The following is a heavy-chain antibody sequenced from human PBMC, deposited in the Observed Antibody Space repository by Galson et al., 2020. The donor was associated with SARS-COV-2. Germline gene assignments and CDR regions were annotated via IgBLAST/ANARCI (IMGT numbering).Heavy chain of an antibody. CDR2: ISGTGDDI. CDR3: AKDHRGVSGWYGEVDT. J-gene: IGHJ5*02. CDR1: GFTFSIYA. Sequence: GESLKISCAVSGFTFSIYAMSWVRQGPGKGLEWVSTISGTGDDIYYADSVKGRFTISRDNSKSTLYLQMNSLTAEDTAVYYCAKDHRGVSGWYGEVDTWGQGTLVTVSS. V-gene: IGHV3-23*01. D-gene: IGHD6-19*01.